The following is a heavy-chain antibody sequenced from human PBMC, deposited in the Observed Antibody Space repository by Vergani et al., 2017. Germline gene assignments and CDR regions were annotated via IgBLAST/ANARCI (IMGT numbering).Heavy chain of an antibody. Sequence: EVQLVESGGGVVQPGGSLRLSCAASGFTFDDYAMHWVRQAPGKGLEWVSLISGDGGSTYYADSVKGRFTISRDNSKNSLYLQMNSLRTEDTALYYCAKGDQCRCSGIGSTSCHDYKGFDYWGQGTLVTVSS. V-gene: IGHV3-43*02. CDR3: AKGDQCRCSGIGSTSCHDYKGFDY. CDR2: ISGDGGST. CDR1: GFTFDDYA. J-gene: IGHJ4*02. D-gene: IGHD2-2*01.